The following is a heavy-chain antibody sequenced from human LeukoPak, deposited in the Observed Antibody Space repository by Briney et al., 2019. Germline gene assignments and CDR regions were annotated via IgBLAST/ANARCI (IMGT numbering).Heavy chain of an antibody. CDR2: IFYTGSS. J-gene: IGHJ6*02. D-gene: IGHD6-13*01. V-gene: IGHV4-39*01. Sequence: SETLSLTCTVSGGSISSTDSYWGWIRQSPGTGLEWIGNIFYTGSSYYNPSLKSRVTLSVDTSKRQFSLKLTSVTAADTAVYYCARTLTNSTRYVAYYGMDVWGQGTSVTVSS. CDR3: ARTLTNSTRYVAYYGMDV. CDR1: GGSISSTDSY.